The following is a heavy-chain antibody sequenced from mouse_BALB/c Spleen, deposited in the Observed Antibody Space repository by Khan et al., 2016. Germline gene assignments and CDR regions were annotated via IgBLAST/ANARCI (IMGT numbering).Heavy chain of an antibody. J-gene: IGHJ3*01. CDR2: INPESNTI. Sequence: EVPLLASGGGLVQPGGSLKLSCAASGFDFSRYWLSWVRQAPGKGLEWIGEINPESNTINYTPFLKDKFIISRDNAKNTLYLQMSKVRSEDTALYYCARAGYYGYLAYWGQGTLVTVSA. D-gene: IGHD1-1*01. CDR1: GFDFSRYW. CDR3: ARAGYYGYLAY. V-gene: IGHV4-1*02.